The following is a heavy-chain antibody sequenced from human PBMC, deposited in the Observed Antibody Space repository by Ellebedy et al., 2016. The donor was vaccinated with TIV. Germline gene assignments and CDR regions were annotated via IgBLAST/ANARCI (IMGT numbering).Heavy chain of an antibody. Sequence: GESLKISCAASGFTFSSYAMSWVRQAPGKGLEWVSAISGSGGSTYYADSVKGRFTISRDNSKNTLYLQMNSLRAEDTAVYYCAKDLRVTTHWYFDLWGRGTLVTVSS. CDR2: ISGSGGST. J-gene: IGHJ2*01. V-gene: IGHV3-23*01. CDR1: GFTFSSYA. D-gene: IGHD2-21*02. CDR3: AKDLRVTTHWYFDL.